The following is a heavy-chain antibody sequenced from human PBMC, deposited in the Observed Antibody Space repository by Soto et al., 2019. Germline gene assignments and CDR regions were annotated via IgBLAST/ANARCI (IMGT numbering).Heavy chain of an antibody. V-gene: IGHV3-30*18. J-gene: IGHJ4*02. CDR3: VKSKDLTGNDFKFDH. Sequence: QVQLVESGGGVVQPGRSLRLSCAASGFTFNNYGMHWVRQAPGKGLEWVAVISFDGNTKYYGDSVNGRFIVSRDNSKNILSVQMNSLRPEDTAVYYCVKSKDLTGNDFKFDHWGQGTLVTVSS. D-gene: IGHD3-9*01. CDR2: ISFDGNTK. CDR1: GFTFNNYG.